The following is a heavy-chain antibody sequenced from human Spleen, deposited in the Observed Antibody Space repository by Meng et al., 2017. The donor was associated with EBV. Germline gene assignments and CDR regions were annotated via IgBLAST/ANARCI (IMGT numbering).Heavy chain of an antibody. J-gene: IGHJ5*02. V-gene: IGHV4-4*02. CDR3: ATAHCSGGGCPGGS. CDR2: IYHSGHT. CDR1: GDSIDSINW. Sequence: VPLQASGPGLVKPSGTLSLPCAVSGDSIDSINWWNWVRQPPGKGLEWIGEIYHSGHTNYNPSLRSRVIMSVDKSKNQFSLDLTSVTAADTAIYYCATAHCSGGGCPGGSWGQGTLVTVSS. D-gene: IGHD2-15*01.